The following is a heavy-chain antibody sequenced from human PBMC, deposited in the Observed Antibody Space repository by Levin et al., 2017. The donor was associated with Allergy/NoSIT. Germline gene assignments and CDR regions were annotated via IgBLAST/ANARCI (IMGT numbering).Heavy chain of an antibody. Sequence: GGSLRLSCAASGFTFSTYAMSWVRQAPGKGLEWVSAISETDGSTYYADSVKGRFTISRDNSKDTLYLQMSSLRAEDTAVYYCAKDQPHWYFDRWGRGTLVTVSS. CDR3: AKDQPHWYFDR. J-gene: IGHJ2*01. CDR1: GFTFSTYA. V-gene: IGHV3-23*01. CDR2: ISETDGST.